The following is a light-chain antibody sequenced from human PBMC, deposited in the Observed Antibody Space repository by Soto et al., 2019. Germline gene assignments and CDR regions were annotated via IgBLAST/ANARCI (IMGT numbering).Light chain of an antibody. V-gene: IGLV2-14*01. CDR3: NSYTILSAPFV. CDR1: SSDVGGYNY. CDR2: EVS. Sequence: QSVLTQPASVSGSPGQSITISCTGTSSDVGGYNYVSWYQQHPGKAPKLIIYEVSDRPSGVSHRFSGSKSGNTASLTISGLQAEDEADYYCNSYTILSAPFVSGAGTKVTVL. J-gene: IGLJ1*01.